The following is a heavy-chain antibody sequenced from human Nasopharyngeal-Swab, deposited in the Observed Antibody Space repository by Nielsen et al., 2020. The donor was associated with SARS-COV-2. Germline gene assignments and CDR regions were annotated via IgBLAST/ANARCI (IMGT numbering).Heavy chain of an antibody. Sequence: GESLKISCAASGFTFSSYGMHWVRQAPGKGLEWVAVIWYDGSNKYYADSVKGRFTISRDNSKNTLYLQMNSLRAEDTAIYYCAKGPVAGFDNWGQGTLVTVSS. J-gene: IGHJ4*02. V-gene: IGHV3-33*06. CDR2: IWYDGSNK. CDR1: GFTFSSYG. CDR3: AKGPVAGFDN. D-gene: IGHD6-19*01.